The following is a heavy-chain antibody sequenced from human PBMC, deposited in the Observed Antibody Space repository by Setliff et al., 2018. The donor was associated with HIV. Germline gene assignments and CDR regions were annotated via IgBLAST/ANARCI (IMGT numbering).Heavy chain of an antibody. Sequence: PSETLSLTCAVYGGSFSGYHWSWIRQPPGKGLEWIGEINHSGSTSDNPSLKSRVTISVATSKNQFSLKLTAVTAADTAVYYCARAVVPPRSRGFDLWGQGTMVTVSS. D-gene: IGHD2-15*01. CDR1: GGSFSGYH. J-gene: IGHJ3*01. CDR2: INHSGST. CDR3: ARAVVPPRSRGFDL. V-gene: IGHV4-34*01.